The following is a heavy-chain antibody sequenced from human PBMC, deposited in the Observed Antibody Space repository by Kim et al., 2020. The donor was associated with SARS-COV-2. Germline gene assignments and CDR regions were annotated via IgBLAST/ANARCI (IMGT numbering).Heavy chain of an antibody. Sequence: SETLSLTCAVSGGSISSGGYSWSWIRQPPGKGLEWIGYIYHSGSTYYNPSLKSRVTISVDRSKNQFSLKLSSVTAADTAVYYCARVASRWDGDYFYYFDYWGQGTLVTVSS. D-gene: IGHD4-17*01. CDR1: GGSISSGGYS. CDR2: IYHSGST. V-gene: IGHV4-30-2*01. J-gene: IGHJ4*02. CDR3: ARVASRWDGDYFYYFDY.